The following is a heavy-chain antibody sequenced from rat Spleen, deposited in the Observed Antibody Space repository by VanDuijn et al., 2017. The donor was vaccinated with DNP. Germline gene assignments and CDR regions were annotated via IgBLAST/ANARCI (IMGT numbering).Heavy chain of an antibody. CDR3: TRGAGSPYWSFDF. CDR1: GFTFNYYW. CDR2: ITNGGGHT. D-gene: IGHD5-1*01. Sequence: EVQLVESGGDLVQPGRSLKLSCVASGFTFNYYWMTWIRHVPGKGLEWIASITNGGGHTSYRDSVKGRFTVFRDDAKNTLYLQMNSLRSEDTATYYCTRGAGSPYWSFDFWGPGTVVTVSS. V-gene: IGHV5-31*01. J-gene: IGHJ1*01.